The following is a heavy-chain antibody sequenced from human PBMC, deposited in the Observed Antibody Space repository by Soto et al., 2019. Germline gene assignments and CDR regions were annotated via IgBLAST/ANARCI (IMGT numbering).Heavy chain of an antibody. CDR3: ARRRGYSGYEPYYYYGMDV. J-gene: IGHJ6*02. CDR2: IDPSDSYT. Sequence: GESLKISCKGSGYSFTSYWISWVRQMPGKGLEWMGRIDPSDSYTNYSPSFQGHVTISADKSISTAYLQWSGLKASDTAMYYCARRRGYSGYEPYYYYGMDVWGQGTTVTVSS. V-gene: IGHV5-10-1*01. D-gene: IGHD5-12*01. CDR1: GYSFTSYW.